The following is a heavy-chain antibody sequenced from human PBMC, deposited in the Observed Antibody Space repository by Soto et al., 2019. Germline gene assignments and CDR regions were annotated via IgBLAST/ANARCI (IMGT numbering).Heavy chain of an antibody. V-gene: IGHV4-59*01. Sequence: PPDTLSLTCTVSGGSISSYYWRWIRQPPGKGLEWIGYIYYSGSTNYNPSLKSRVTISVDTSKNQFSLKLSSVTAADTAVYYWAIYLAGRQSHWGDPWGQGTLLTVS. CDR1: GGSISSYY. CDR3: AIYLAGRQSHWGDP. CDR2: IYYSGST. J-gene: IGHJ5*02. D-gene: IGHD1-1*01.